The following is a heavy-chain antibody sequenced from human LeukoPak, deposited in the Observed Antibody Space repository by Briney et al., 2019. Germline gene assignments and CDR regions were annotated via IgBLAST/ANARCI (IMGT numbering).Heavy chain of an antibody. CDR3: ARRRYYGSGSYNYYMDV. J-gene: IGHJ6*03. D-gene: IGHD3-10*01. Sequence: SETLSLTCTVSGGSISSSSYYWGWIRQPPGKGLEWIGSMYHTGSTYYNPSLKSRVTISVDTSKNQFSLKLSSVTAADTAVYYCARRRYYGSGSYNYYMDVWGKGTTVTISS. CDR2: MYHTGST. V-gene: IGHV4-39*07. CDR1: GGSISSSSYY.